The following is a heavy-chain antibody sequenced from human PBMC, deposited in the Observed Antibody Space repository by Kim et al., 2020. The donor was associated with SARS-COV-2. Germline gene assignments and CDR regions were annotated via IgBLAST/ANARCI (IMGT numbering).Heavy chain of an antibody. J-gene: IGHJ4*02. V-gene: IGHV3-21*06. D-gene: IGHD3-16*01. CDR2: ISGNSDDI. CDR1: GFTFSLYS. Sequence: GGSLRLSCAASGFTFSLYSINWVRQAPGKGLEWLSYISGNSDDICYADSVKGRFTISRDNAKNSLYLQMSSLRDEDTALYYCARDRLRVFDYWGQGVLVTVSA. CDR3: ARDRLRVFDY.